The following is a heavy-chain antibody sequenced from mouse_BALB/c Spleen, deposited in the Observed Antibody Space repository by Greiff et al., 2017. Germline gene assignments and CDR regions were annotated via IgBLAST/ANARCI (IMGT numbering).Heavy chain of an antibody. CDR1: GFNIKDTY. D-gene: IGHD1-1*01. Sequence: EVKLMESGAELVKPGASVKLSCTASGFNIKDTYMHWVKQRPEQGLEWIGRIDPANGNTKYDPKFQGKATITADTSSNTAYLQLSSLTSEDTAVYYCARDGSSFYYAMDYWGQGTSVTVSS. CDR3: ARDGSSFYYAMDY. CDR2: IDPANGNT. J-gene: IGHJ4*01. V-gene: IGHV14-3*02.